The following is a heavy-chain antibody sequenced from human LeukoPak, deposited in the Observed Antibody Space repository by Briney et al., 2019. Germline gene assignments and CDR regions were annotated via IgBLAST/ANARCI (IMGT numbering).Heavy chain of an antibody. V-gene: IGHV3-11*01. J-gene: IGHJ3*02. CDR1: GFTFSDYY. CDR2: ISSSGSTI. Sequence: GGSLRLSCAASGFTFSDYYMSWIRQAPGKGLEWVSYISSSGSTIYYADSVKGRFTISRDNAKNSLYLQMNSLRAEDTAVYYCARDNGDGWLPSMHAFDIWGQGTMVTVSS. CDR3: ARDNGDGWLPSMHAFDI. D-gene: IGHD5-24*01.